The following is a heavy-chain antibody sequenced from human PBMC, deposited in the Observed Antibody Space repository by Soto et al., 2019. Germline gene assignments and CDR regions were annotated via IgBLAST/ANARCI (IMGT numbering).Heavy chain of an antibody. Sequence: EVQLVESGGGLVKPGGSLRLSCAASGFTFSSYSMNWVRQAPGKGLEWVSSISSSSSYIYYADSVKGRFTISRDNAKNSLYLQMNSLRAEDTAAYYCARDIGGYDWNDAFDIWGQGTMVTVSS. D-gene: IGHD5-12*01. J-gene: IGHJ3*02. CDR3: ARDIGGYDWNDAFDI. CDR2: ISSSSSYI. CDR1: GFTFSSYS. V-gene: IGHV3-21*01.